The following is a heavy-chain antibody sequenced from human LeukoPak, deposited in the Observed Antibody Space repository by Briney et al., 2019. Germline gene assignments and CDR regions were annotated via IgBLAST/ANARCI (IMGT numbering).Heavy chain of an antibody. Sequence: RGESLKISCKGSGYRFTSYWIGWVRQMPGKGLEWMGIIYPSDSDTRYSPSFQGQVTISADESSSTAYLQWSSLKASDTAMYCCARRGGYSSSWLIDYWGQGTLVTVSS. V-gene: IGHV5-51*01. J-gene: IGHJ4*02. CDR1: GYRFTSYW. CDR2: IYPSDSDT. CDR3: ARRGGYSSSWLIDY. D-gene: IGHD6-13*01.